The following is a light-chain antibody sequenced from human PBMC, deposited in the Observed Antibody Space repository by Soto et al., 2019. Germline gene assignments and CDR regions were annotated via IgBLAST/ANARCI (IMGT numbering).Light chain of an antibody. Sequence: QSVLTQPRSVSGSHGQSVTISCTGTSSDVGNYNYVSRYQQHPGKAPKVMIYDVNKWPSGVPDRFSGSKSGNTASLTISGLQAEDEADYYCCSYAGSYTWVFGGGTKVTVL. J-gene: IGLJ3*02. CDR1: SSDVGNYNY. CDR2: DVN. V-gene: IGLV2-11*01. CDR3: CSYAGSYTWV.